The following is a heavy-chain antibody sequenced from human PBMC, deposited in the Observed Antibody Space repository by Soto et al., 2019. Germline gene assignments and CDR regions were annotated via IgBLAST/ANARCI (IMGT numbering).Heavy chain of an antibody. J-gene: IGHJ4*02. CDR1: GYTFRNHW. CDR3: ATAEVDY. V-gene: IGHV3-74*01. Sequence: GGSLRLSCAVAGYTFRNHWMHWVRQAPGKGLEWVSRMNSDGSIINYKDSVKGRLTVSRDNAKNTLYLQMNSLRVEDTAVYYCATAEVDYWGPGTLVTVSS. CDR2: MNSDGSII.